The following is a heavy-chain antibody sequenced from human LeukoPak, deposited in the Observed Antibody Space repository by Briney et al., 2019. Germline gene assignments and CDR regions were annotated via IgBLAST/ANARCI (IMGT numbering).Heavy chain of an antibody. CDR2: IDSGGSTT. CDR1: GFIFRSYS. D-gene: IGHD1-1*01. J-gene: IGHJ5*02. Sequence: GGSLRLSCVASGFIFRSYSMGSVRQGPGKGLEWVALIDSGGSTTYFADSVKGRFTMSRDNFKNTLYLRMYRLRAEDTAVYYCVKGSSTTTRHFDPWGQGTPVTVSS. CDR3: VKGSSTTTRHFDP. V-gene: IGHV3-23*03.